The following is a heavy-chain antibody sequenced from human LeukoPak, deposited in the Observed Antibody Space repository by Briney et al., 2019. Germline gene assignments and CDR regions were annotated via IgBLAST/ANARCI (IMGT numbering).Heavy chain of an antibody. CDR1: GYTFTSYD. Sequence: ASVKVSCKASGYTFTSYDINWVRQATGQGLEWMGWMNPNSGNTGYAQKFQGRVTMTRNTSINTAYMELSSLRSEDTAVYYCARVEEDCSSTSCSYYFDYWGQGTLVTVSS. CDR2: MNPNSGNT. V-gene: IGHV1-8*01. J-gene: IGHJ4*02. CDR3: ARVEEDCSSTSCSYYFDY. D-gene: IGHD2-2*01.